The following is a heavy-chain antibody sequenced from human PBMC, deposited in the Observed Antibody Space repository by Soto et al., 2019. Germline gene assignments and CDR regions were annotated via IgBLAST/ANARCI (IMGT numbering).Heavy chain of an antibody. CDR1: GGSISSSSYY. CDR2: IYYSGST. Sequence: LSLTCTVSGGSISSSSYYWGWIRQPPGKGLEWIGGIYYSGSTYYNPSLKSRVTISVDTSKNQFSLKLSSVTAADTAVYYCARQSKDCSSTSCYGGFDYWGQGTLVTVSS. V-gene: IGHV4-39*01. J-gene: IGHJ4*02. D-gene: IGHD2-2*01. CDR3: ARQSKDCSSTSCYGGFDY.